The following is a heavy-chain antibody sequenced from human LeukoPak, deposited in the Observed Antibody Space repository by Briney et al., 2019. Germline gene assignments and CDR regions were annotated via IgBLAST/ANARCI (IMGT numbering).Heavy chain of an antibody. CDR2: IDWDDDK. J-gene: IGHJ4*02. V-gene: IGHV2-70*11. CDR1: GVSLSTSGMC. D-gene: IGHD3-10*01. Sequence: SGPALVKPTQTLTLTCTFSGVSLSTSGMCVSWIRQPPGKALEWLARIDWDDDKYYSTSLKTRLTISKDTSKNQVVLTMTNMDPVDTATYYCARIISRYGSGSYLDYWGQGTLVTVSS. CDR3: ARIISRYGSGSYLDY.